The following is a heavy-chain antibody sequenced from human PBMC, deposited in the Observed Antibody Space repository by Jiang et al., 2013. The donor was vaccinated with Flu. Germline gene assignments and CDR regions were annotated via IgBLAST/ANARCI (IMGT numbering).Heavy chain of an antibody. D-gene: IGHD4-23*01. CDR2: INWNDXK. J-gene: IGHJ6*02. CDR3: AHLAPPSSVVHHLLDV. CDR1: GFSLNTYGVG. V-gene: IGHV2-5*01. Sequence: KPTQTLTLTCTFSGFSLNTYGVGVGWIRQPPTKALEWLALINWNDXKTYSPSLKSRLTVTKDTSKNQVVLTMTNMDPLDTGTYYCAHLAPPSSVVHHLLDVWGQGTTVTVSS.